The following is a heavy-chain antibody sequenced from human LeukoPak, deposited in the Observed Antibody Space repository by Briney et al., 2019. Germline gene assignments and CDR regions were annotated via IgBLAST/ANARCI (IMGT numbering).Heavy chain of an antibody. CDR2: ISGGGGTT. CDR3: ASRPFLWGFAY. J-gene: IGHJ4*02. Sequence: GGSLRLSCAASGLTFRNYAMGWVRQAPGKGLEWASGISGGGGTTYYADAVKGRFTISRDNSKNTLYLQMHSLRAEDTAVYYCASRPFLWGFAYWGQGTLVTVSS. CDR1: GLTFRNYA. D-gene: IGHD3-16*01. V-gene: IGHV3-23*01.